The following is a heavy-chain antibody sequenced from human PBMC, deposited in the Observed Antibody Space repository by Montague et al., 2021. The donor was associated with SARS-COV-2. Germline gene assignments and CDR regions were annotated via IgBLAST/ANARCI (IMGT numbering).Heavy chain of an antibody. CDR2: IYYSGSS. Sequence: TLSLTCTVSGGSVSSGSYYWSWIRQHPGKGLEWIGYIYYSGSSYYNPSLKSRVTISVDTSKYQFSLRLSSVTAADTAVYYCARARTSLIVVVNEFDYWGQGTLVTVSS. D-gene: IGHD2-21*01. V-gene: IGHV4-31*03. CDR3: ARARTSLIVVVNEFDY. J-gene: IGHJ4*02. CDR1: GGSVSSGSYY.